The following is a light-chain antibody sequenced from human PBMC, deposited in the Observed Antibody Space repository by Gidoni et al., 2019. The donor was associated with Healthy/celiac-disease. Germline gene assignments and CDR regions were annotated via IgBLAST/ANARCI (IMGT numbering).Light chain of an antibody. CDR3: QQRSNWPPST. V-gene: IGKV3-11*01. J-gene: IGKJ2*01. CDR1: QSVSSY. Sequence: EIVLTTSPATLSLSPGERATLSCRASQSVSSYLACYQPKPGQAPRLLIYDASNRATGIPARFSGSGSGTDFTLTISSLEPEDFAVYYCQQRSNWPPSTFXQXTKLEIK. CDR2: DAS.